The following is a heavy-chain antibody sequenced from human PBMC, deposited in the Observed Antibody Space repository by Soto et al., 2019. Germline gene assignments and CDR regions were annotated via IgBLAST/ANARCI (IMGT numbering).Heavy chain of an antibody. CDR2: ISAYNGNT. Sequence: ASVKVSCKASGYTFTSYGISWVRQAPGQGLEWMGWISAYNGNTNYAQKLQGRVTMTTDTSTSTAYMELRSLRSDDTAVYYCARKDYYDSSGYRRDFDYWGQGTLVTVST. CDR3: ARKDYYDSSGYRRDFDY. J-gene: IGHJ4*02. CDR1: GYTFTSYG. D-gene: IGHD3-22*01. V-gene: IGHV1-18*01.